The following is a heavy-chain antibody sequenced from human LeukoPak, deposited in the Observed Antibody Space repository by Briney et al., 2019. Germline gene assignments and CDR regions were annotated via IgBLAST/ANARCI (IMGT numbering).Heavy chain of an antibody. V-gene: IGHV3-11*01. CDR1: GFTFSDYY. J-gene: IGHJ1*01. Sequence: PGGSLRLSCAASGFTFSDYYMSWIRQAPGKGLEWVSYISSRGSTRYYADSVKGRFTVSRDNAKSSLYLQMNSLRAEDTAVYYCAKGAAYYYDSSAYFQHWGQGTLVTVSS. CDR3: AKGAAYYYDSSAYFQH. CDR2: ISSRGSTR. D-gene: IGHD3-22*01.